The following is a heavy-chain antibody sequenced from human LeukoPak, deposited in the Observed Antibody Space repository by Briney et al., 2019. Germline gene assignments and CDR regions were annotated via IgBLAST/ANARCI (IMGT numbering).Heavy chain of an antibody. Sequence: SQTLSLTCTVSGGSISSGSYYWSWIRQPAGKGLEWIWRIYTSGSTNYNPSLKSRVTISVDTSKNQFSLKLSSVTAADTAVYYCAGVGGYYRVDYWGQGTLVTVSS. CDR2: IYTSGST. CDR1: GGSISSGSYY. D-gene: IGHD3-22*01. CDR3: AGVGGYYRVDY. J-gene: IGHJ4*02. V-gene: IGHV4-61*02.